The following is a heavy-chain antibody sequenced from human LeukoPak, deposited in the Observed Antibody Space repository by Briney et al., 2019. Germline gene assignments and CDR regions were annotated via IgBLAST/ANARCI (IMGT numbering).Heavy chain of an antibody. D-gene: IGHD6-19*01. J-gene: IGHJ6*03. V-gene: IGHV3-7*01. CDR3: ARDQRSSSGWYSVYYYYYMDV. CDR1: GFTFSSYW. CDR2: IKQDGSEK. Sequence: GGSLRLSCAASGFTFSSYWMSWVRQAPGKGLEWVANIKQDGSEKYYVDSVKGRFTISRDNAKNSLYLQMNSLRAEDTAVYYCARDQRSSSGWYSVYYYYYMDVWGKGTTVTVSS.